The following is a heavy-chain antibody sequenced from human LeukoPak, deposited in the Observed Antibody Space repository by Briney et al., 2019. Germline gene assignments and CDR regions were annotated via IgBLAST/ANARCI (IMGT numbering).Heavy chain of an antibody. V-gene: IGHV3-13*04. J-gene: IGHJ5*02. Sequence: GGSLRLSCAASGFTFSNYDMHWVRQATGKGLEWVSGIGTTGDTYYPASVKGRFTISRENAKNSLYLQMNSLRAADTAVYYCARNYYDSSGGFDPWGQGTLVTVSS. D-gene: IGHD3-22*01. CDR1: GFTFSNYD. CDR2: IGTTGDT. CDR3: ARNYYDSSGGFDP.